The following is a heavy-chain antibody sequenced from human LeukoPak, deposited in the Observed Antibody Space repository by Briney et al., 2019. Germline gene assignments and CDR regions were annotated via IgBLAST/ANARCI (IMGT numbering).Heavy chain of an antibody. J-gene: IGHJ4*02. Sequence: PGGSLRLSCAASGFTFSSYSMHWVRQAPGKGLEYVSGIRSNGGSTYYANSVKGRFTISRDNSKNTLYLQMGSLRAEDMAVYYCARGWPIDYWGQGTLVTVSS. V-gene: IGHV3-64*01. CDR1: GFTFSSYS. CDR3: ARGWPIDY. CDR2: IRSNGGST.